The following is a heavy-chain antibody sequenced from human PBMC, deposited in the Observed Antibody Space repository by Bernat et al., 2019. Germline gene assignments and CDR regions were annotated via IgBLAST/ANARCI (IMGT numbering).Heavy chain of an antibody. Sequence: QFQLVQSGAEVKKPGASVKVSCKASGYPFTTYAMHWFRQAPDQRLEWMGGINAGNGNTKYSQKFQGRVTITRETSARTDYMELSSLRSEDTAVYYWARAQDCGGDCDFDYWGQGTLVTVSS. CDR1: GYPFTTYA. J-gene: IGHJ4*02. D-gene: IGHD2-21*02. CDR3: ARAQDCGGDCDFDY. CDR2: INAGNGNT. V-gene: IGHV1-3*01.